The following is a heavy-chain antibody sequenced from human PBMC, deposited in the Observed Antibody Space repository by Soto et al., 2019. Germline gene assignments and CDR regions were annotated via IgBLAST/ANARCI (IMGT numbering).Heavy chain of an antibody. D-gene: IGHD6-19*01. J-gene: IGHJ3*02. Sequence: GGSLRLSCEAFEFTLSSYSMNWVRQAPGKGLEWVSSISVRSDYIYYADSVKGRFTISRDNAKNSLFLQMNSLRAEDTAVYYCARDFMVAVAGYAFDTWGQGTTVTVSS. CDR3: ARDFMVAVAGYAFDT. V-gene: IGHV3-21*01. CDR2: ISVRSDYI. CDR1: EFTLSSYS.